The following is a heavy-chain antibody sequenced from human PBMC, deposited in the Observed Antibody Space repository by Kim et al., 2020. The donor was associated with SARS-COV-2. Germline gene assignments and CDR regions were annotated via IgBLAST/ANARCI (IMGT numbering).Heavy chain of an antibody. J-gene: IGHJ4*02. CDR2: ISGSGGST. Sequence: GGSLRLSCAASGFTFSSYAMSWVRQAPGKGLEWVSAISGSGGSTYYADSVKGRFTISRDNSKNTLYLQMNSLRAEDTAVYYCAKSFIIAWFGETVPGFDYWGQGTLVTVSS. D-gene: IGHD3-10*01. V-gene: IGHV3-23*01. CDR1: GFTFSSYA. CDR3: AKSFIIAWFGETVPGFDY.